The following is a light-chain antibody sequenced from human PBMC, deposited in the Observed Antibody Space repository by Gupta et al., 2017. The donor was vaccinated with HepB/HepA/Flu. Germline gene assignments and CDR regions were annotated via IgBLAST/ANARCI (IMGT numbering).Light chain of an antibody. V-gene: IGLV2-23*02. CDR2: EVS. CDR1: SRDFGSYNL. J-gene: IGLJ1*01. Sequence: QSALTQPASVSGSPVPTITISCTGTSRDFGSYNLVSWYHQHQSKAHKLMIYEVSKRPSGVSNRFSGSKSGNTASLTISGRQAEDEADYYCCSDAGSSTSVFGTGTKVTVL. CDR3: CSDAGSSTSV.